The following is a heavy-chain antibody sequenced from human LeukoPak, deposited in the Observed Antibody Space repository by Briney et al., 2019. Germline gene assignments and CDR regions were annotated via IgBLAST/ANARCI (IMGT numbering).Heavy chain of an antibody. D-gene: IGHD3-16*01. CDR1: GGSISSGSYY. Sequence: SQTLSLTCTVSGGSISSGSYYWGWIRQPAGKGLEWIVRIYSGGGTYYNPSLKSRVTMSIDTSKNQFSLKVDSVTAADTAVYYCTRGDNFWGQGTLVTVSS. CDR3: TRGDNF. J-gene: IGHJ4*02. V-gene: IGHV4-61*02. CDR2: IYSGGGT.